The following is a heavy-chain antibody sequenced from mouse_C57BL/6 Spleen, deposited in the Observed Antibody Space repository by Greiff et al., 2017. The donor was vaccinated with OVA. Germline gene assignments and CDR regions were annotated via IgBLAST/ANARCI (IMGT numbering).Heavy chain of an antibody. V-gene: IGHV1-76*01. D-gene: IGHD1-1*01. CDR3: ARGAHYYGSSYVGWHFDV. CDR1: GYTFTDYY. CDR2: IYPGSGNT. Sequence: QVQLKESGAELVRPGASVKLSCKASGYTFTDYYINWVKQRPGQGLEWIARIYPGSGNTYYNEKFKGKATLTAEKSSSTAYMQLSSLTSEDSAVCFCARGAHYYGSSYVGWHFDVWGTGTTVTVSS. J-gene: IGHJ1*03.